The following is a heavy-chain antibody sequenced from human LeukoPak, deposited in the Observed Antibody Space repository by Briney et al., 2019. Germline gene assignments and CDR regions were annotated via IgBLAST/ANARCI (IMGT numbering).Heavy chain of an antibody. D-gene: IGHD1-1*01. CDR1: GDSVSSYY. CDR2: IHQSGST. J-gene: IGHJ4*02. V-gene: IGHV4-59*02. CDR3: ARWNDGNHHFDC. Sequence: SETLSLTCTVSGDSVSSYYWNWIRQPPGKGPEWIGYIHQSGSTNNNPSLRGRVTMSVDTSRNQFSLDLISVTAADTAVYYCARWNDGNHHFDCWGQGTLVTASA.